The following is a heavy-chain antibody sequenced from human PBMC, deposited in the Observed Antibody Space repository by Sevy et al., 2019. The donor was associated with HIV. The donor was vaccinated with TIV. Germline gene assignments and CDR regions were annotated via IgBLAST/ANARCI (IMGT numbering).Heavy chain of an antibody. J-gene: IGHJ4*02. V-gene: IGHV3-7*01. CDR2: IDQDGSQK. CDR1: GFTFTDYF. D-gene: IGHD2-21*01. Sequence: GGCLRLSCAASGFTFTDYFMGWVRQAPGKGLEWVANIDQDGSQKNYVDSVKGRFTISRDNAKNSVYLQMNRLRVDDTAVYYCARELWPGDYWGQGTLVTVSS. CDR3: ARELWPGDY.